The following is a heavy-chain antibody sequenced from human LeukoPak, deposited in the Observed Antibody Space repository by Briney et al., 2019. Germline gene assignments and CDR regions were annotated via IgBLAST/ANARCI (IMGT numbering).Heavy chain of an antibody. J-gene: IGHJ3*02. Sequence: GGSLRLSCAASGFTFSNYWMHRVRQVGKGLVWVSRINSDGSRTNYADSVKGRFTISRDNAKNTVYLQMNSLRVEDTAVYYCARAGYAFDIWGQGIMVTVSS. CDR3: ARAGYAFDI. D-gene: IGHD5-18*01. V-gene: IGHV3-74*01. CDR1: GFTFSNYW. CDR2: INSDGSRT.